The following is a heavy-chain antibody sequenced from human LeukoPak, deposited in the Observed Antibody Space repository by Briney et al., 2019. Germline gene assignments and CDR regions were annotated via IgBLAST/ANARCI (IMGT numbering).Heavy chain of an antibody. CDR3: ARSAYFDWLLDPYGMDV. Sequence: SETLSLTCAVYGGSFSGYYWSWIRQPPGKGLEWIGRIYTNEITNYNPSLKSRDTMSVDTSKNQFSLNLSSVTAADTAVYYCARSAYFDWLLDPYGMDVWGQGTTVTVSS. V-gene: IGHV4-59*10. CDR2: IYTNEIT. D-gene: IGHD3-9*01. J-gene: IGHJ6*02. CDR1: GGSFSGYY.